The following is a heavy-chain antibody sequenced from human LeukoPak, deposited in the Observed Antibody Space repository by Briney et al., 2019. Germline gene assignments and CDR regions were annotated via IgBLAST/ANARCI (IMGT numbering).Heavy chain of an antibody. D-gene: IGHD3-9*01. CDR3: AREQIKNVLRYFDWSSERDAFDI. J-gene: IGHJ3*02. V-gene: IGHV4-59*01. CDR1: GGSISSYY. Sequence: SETLSLTCTVSGGSISSYYWSWIRQPPGKGLEWIGYIYYSGSTNYNPSLKSRVTIPVDTSKNQFSLKLSSVTAADTAVYYCAREQIKNVLRYFDWSSERDAFDIWGQGTMVTVSS. CDR2: IYYSGST.